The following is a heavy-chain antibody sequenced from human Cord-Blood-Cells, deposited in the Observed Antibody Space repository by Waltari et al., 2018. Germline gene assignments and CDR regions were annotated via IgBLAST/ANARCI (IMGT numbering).Heavy chain of an antibody. V-gene: IGHV4-34*01. CDR3: ASGSYYYYYGMDV. CDR1: GGSFSGYY. Sequence: QVQLQQWGAGLLKPSETLSLTCAVYGGSFSGYYWSWIRQPPGTGLEWIGEINHSGSNNYNPSLKSRVTISVDTSKNQFSLKLSSVTAADTAVYYCASGSYYYYYGMDVWGQGTTVTVSS. CDR2: INHSGSN. J-gene: IGHJ6*02.